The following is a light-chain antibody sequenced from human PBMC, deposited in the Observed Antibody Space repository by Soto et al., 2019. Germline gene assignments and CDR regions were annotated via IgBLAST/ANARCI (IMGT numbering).Light chain of an antibody. V-gene: IGKV1-6*01. CDR3: LQDYNYPLT. CDR2: AAS. Sequence: IQMTQSPSSLSASVGDRVTITCRSSQAIRNDLVWFQQKPGKAPKLLIYAASSLQSGVPSRFSGSGSGTDFTLTISSLQPEDFATYYCLQDYNYPLTFGGGTKVDIK. CDR1: QAIRND. J-gene: IGKJ4*01.